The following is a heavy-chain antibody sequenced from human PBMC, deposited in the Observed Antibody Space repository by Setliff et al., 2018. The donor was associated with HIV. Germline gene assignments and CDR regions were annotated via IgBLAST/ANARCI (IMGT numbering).Heavy chain of an antibody. CDR2: IFYSGST. CDR3: TRRGADSYYPRPLDV. CDR1: GFSISSRYY. D-gene: IGHD3-10*01. J-gene: IGHJ6*04. V-gene: IGHV4-61*01. Sequence: PSETLSLTCDVSGFSISSRYYWNWIRLPPGKGLEWIGYIFYSGSTNYNPSLKSRVTISVDTSKNQFSLRLNSVTAADTAIYYCTRRGADSYYPRPLDVWGKGTTVTVSS.